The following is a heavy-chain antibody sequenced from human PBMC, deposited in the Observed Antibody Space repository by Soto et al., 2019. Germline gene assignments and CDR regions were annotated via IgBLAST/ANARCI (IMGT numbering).Heavy chain of an antibody. CDR2: IIPIFGTA. CDR1: GGTFSSYA. Sequence: SVKVSCKASGGTFSSYAISWVRQAPGQGLEWMGGIIPIFGTANYAQKFQGRVTITADESTSTAYMELSSLRSEDTAVYYCASLAGGFIIAARSGLSWFDPWGQGTLVTVSS. V-gene: IGHV1-69*13. D-gene: IGHD6-6*01. J-gene: IGHJ5*02. CDR3: ASLAGGFIIAARSGLSWFDP.